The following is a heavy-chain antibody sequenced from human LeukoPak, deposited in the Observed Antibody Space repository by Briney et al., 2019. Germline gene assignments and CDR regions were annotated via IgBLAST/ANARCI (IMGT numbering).Heavy chain of an antibody. V-gene: IGHV3-30*02. CDR3: AKDLVGYQLSMNSFDP. Sequence: AGGSLRLSCAASGFTFSSYGMHWVRQAPGKGLEWVAFIRYDGSNKYYADSVKGRFTISRENDKNTLYLQMNRLRGEDRAVYYCAKDLVGYQLSMNSFDPWGQGTLVTVSS. CDR2: IRYDGSNK. D-gene: IGHD2-2*01. J-gene: IGHJ5*02. CDR1: GFTFSSYG.